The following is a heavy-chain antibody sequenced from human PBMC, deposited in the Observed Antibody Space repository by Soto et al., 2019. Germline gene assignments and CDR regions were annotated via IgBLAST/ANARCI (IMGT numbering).Heavy chain of an antibody. CDR1: GGSFSAYY. CDR3: VRNMMTTNAFDI. Sequence: QVQLQQWGAGLLKPSETLSLTCAVSGGSFSAYYWNWIRQPPGQGLEWIGEINHSGSTNYNPSLKGRVTMSVDTSKNQFSLKLRSVTAAETAVYYCVRNMMTTNAFDIWGQGTMVTVST. CDR2: INHSGST. J-gene: IGHJ3*02. D-gene: IGHD3-16*01. V-gene: IGHV4-34*01.